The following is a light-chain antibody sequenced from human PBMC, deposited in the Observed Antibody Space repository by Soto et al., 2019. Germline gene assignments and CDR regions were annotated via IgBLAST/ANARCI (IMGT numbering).Light chain of an antibody. CDR3: CSYAGSSIPYV. CDR2: EVS. V-gene: IGLV2-23*02. Sequence: QPVLNQPASVSGAPRQSITISCTGTSSDVGSYNLVSWYQQHPGKAPKLMIYEVSKRPSGVSNRFSGSKSGNTASLTISGLQAEDEADYYCCSYAGSSIPYVFGTGTKVTVL. J-gene: IGLJ1*01. CDR1: SSDVGSYNL.